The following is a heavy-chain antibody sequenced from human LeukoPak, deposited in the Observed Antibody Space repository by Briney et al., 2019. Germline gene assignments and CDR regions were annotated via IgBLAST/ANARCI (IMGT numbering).Heavy chain of an antibody. Sequence: SETLSPTCIVSGGSISSYYWSCIRQPPGKGLEWIGYIYYSGSTNYNPSLKSRVTISVDTSKNQFSLKLSSVTAADTAVYYCARTGYSTQLDYWGQGTLVAVSS. J-gene: IGHJ4*02. CDR2: IYYSGST. V-gene: IGHV4-59*08. CDR3: ARTGYSTQLDY. CDR1: GGSISSYY. D-gene: IGHD6-13*01.